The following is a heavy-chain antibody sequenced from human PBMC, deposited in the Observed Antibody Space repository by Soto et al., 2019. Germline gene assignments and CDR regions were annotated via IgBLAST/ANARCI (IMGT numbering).Heavy chain of an antibody. V-gene: IGHV3-30-3*01. Sequence: GGSLRLSCAASGFTFSSYAMHWVRQAPGKGLEWVAVISYDGSNKYYADSVKGRFTISRDNSKNTLYLQMNSLRAEDTAVYYCARERPISYGDYEYYYGMDVWGQGTTVTVSS. CDR2: ISYDGSNK. D-gene: IGHD4-17*01. CDR3: ARERPISYGDYEYYYGMDV. J-gene: IGHJ6*02. CDR1: GFTFSSYA.